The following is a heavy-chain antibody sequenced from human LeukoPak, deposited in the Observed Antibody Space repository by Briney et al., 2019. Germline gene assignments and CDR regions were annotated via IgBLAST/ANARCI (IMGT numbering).Heavy chain of an antibody. Sequence: SETLSLTCTVSGGPISSGDYYWSWIRQPPGKGLEWIGYIYYSGSTYYNPSLKSRVTISVDTSKNQFSLKLSSVTAADTAVYYCARMALRGFDYWGQGTLVTVSS. CDR2: IYYSGST. D-gene: IGHD1-7*01. CDR1: GGPISSGDYY. J-gene: IGHJ4*02. V-gene: IGHV4-30-4*01. CDR3: ARMALRGFDY.